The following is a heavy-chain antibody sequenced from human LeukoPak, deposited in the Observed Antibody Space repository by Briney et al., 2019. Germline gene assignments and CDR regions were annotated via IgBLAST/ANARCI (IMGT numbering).Heavy chain of an antibody. CDR3: TTSEYYDFWSGYLAQRNYYYYGMDV. J-gene: IGHJ6*02. V-gene: IGHV3-15*01. Sequence: GGSLRPSCAASGFTFSNAWMSWVRQAPGKGLEWVGRIKSKTDGGTTDYAAPVKGRFTISRDDSKNTLYLQMNSLKTEDTAVYYCTTSEYYDFWSGYLAQRNYYYYGMDVWGQGTTVTVSS. D-gene: IGHD3-3*01. CDR1: GFTFSNAW. CDR2: IKSKTDGGTT.